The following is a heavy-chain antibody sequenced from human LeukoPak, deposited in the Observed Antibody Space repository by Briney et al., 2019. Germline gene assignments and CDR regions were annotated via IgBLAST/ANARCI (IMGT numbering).Heavy chain of an antibody. CDR2: IIPMFGTA. CDR1: GGTFSSYA. V-gene: IGHV1-69*13. Sequence: GASVKVSCKASGGTFSSYAWVRQAPGHGLEWMGGIIPMFGTAKYAQKFQGRVTITADESTSTAYMELSSLRSEDTAVYYCARHRPAKHYYDSSAYSPFDYWGQGTLVTVSS. J-gene: IGHJ4*02. D-gene: IGHD3-22*01. CDR3: ARHRPAKHYYDSSAYSPFDY.